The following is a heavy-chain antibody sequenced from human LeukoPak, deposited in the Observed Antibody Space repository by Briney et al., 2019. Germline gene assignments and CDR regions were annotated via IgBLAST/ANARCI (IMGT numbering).Heavy chain of an antibody. D-gene: IGHD1-7*01. CDR2: IDPNSGVT. J-gene: IGHJ4*02. Sequence: VASVRVSCNASGYTLTDRYMHWVRQAPGQGLEWMGWIDPNSGVTTYAQQFQGRVSMTRDTSISTAYMELSSLTSDDTAIYYCARAVHWTYDSWGQGTLVTVSS. CDR1: GYTLTDRY. V-gene: IGHV1-2*02. CDR3: ARAVHWTYDS.